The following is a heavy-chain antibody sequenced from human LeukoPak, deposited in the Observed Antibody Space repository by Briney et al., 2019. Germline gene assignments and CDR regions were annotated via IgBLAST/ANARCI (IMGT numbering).Heavy chain of an antibody. CDR3: ARGPYYYGSGSYYLGPNFDY. D-gene: IGHD3-10*01. J-gene: IGHJ4*02. CDR2: INPNSGGT. Sequence: ASVTVSCKASGYTFTVYYMHWVRQAPGQGLEWMGWINPNSGGTNYAQKFQGRVTMTRDTSISTAYMELSRLRSDDTAVYYCARGPYYYGSGSYYLGPNFDYWGQGTLVTVSS. CDR1: GYTFTVYY. V-gene: IGHV1-2*02.